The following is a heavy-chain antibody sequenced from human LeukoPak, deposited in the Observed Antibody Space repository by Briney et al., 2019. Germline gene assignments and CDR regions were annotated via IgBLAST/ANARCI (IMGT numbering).Heavy chain of an antibody. D-gene: IGHD5-12*01. CDR2: ISSSSTYT. CDR1: GFTFSDYY. CDR3: AKRIVATINYYYGMDV. J-gene: IGHJ6*02. Sequence: GGSLRLSCAASGFTFSDYYMNWIRQAPGKGLEWVSFISSSSTYTNYADSVKGRFTISRDNSKNTLYPQMNSLRAEDTAVYYCAKRIVATINYYYGMDVWGQGTTVTVSS. V-gene: IGHV3-11*03.